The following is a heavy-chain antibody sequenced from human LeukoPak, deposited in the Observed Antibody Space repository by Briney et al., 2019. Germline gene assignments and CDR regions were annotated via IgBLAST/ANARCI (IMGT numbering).Heavy chain of an antibody. V-gene: IGHV3-66*01. CDR3: ARDQIKEYYLDY. J-gene: IGHJ4*02. CDR2: IYSGGIT. CDR1: GFTVSRNY. Sequence: PGGSLRLSCAASGFTVSRNYMSWVRQAPGKGLEWVSVIYSGGITYYADSVKGRFTISRDNSKNTLYLQMNSLRAEDTAVYYCARDQIKEYYLDYWGQGTLVTVSS.